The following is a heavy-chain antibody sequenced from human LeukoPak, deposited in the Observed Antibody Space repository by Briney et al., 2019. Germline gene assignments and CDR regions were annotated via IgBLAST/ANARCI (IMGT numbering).Heavy chain of an antibody. J-gene: IGHJ6*03. CDR1: GFTFRNFW. Sequence: PGGSLRLSCAASGFTFRNFWMTWVRQAPGKGLEWVANIRQDGGKTYYVDSVKGRFTISRDNAKNSVYLQMNSLRAEDTAVYYCAKEDYYYTDVWGKGTTVTVSS. CDR3: AKEDYYYTDV. CDR2: IRQDGGKT. V-gene: IGHV3-7*01.